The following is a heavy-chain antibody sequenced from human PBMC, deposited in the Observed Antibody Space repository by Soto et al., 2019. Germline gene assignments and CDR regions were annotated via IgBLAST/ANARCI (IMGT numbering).Heavy chain of an antibody. CDR3: AKDYSSSPGLFDY. V-gene: IGHV3-23*01. CDR2: ISGSGGST. J-gene: IGHJ4*02. D-gene: IGHD6-6*01. Sequence: GESLKISCAASGFTFSSYAMSWVRQAPGKGLEWVSAISGSGGSTYYADSVKGRFTISRDNSKNTLYLQMNSLRAEDTAVYYCAKDYSSSPGLFDYWGQGTLVTVSS. CDR1: GFTFSSYA.